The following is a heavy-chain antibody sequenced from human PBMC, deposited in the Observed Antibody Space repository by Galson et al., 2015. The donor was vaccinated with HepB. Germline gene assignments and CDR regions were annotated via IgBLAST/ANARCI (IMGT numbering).Heavy chain of an antibody. D-gene: IGHD4-17*01. CDR2: ISYDGSNK. J-gene: IGHJ4*02. CDR1: GFTFSTYA. Sequence: SLRLSCAVSGFTFSTYAMHWVRLAPGKGLEWVAVISYDGSNKYYADSVKGRFTISRDNSKNTLFLQMNSLRTEDTALYYCARDAMTTLTPFDHWGQGTLVTVSS. CDR3: ARDAMTTLTPFDH. V-gene: IGHV3-30-3*01.